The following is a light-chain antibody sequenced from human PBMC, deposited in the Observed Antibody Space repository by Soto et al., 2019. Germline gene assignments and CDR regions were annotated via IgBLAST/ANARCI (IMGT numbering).Light chain of an antibody. Sequence: IVLTQSPGTLSLSPGERASLSCMASQSVSSFLAWYQQKPGQAPRLLIYDASSRATGIPDKFSGSGSGTDFTLTISRVEHEDFPVYFCQQYDSSPQAFGLGTKVDNK. CDR1: QSVSSF. J-gene: IGKJ1*01. CDR3: QQYDSSPQA. CDR2: DAS. V-gene: IGKV3-20*01.